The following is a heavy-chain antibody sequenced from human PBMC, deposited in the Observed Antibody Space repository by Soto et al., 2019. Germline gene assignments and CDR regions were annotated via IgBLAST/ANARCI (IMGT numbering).Heavy chain of an antibody. Sequence: TSETLSLTCAVYGGSFSGYYWSWIRQPPGKGLEWIGEINHSGSTNYNPSLKSRVTISVDTSKNQFSLKLSSVTAADTAVYYCARGGDYGDYQFDYWGQGTLVTVSS. J-gene: IGHJ4*02. V-gene: IGHV4-34*01. CDR2: INHSGST. D-gene: IGHD4-17*01. CDR3: ARGGDYGDYQFDY. CDR1: GGSFSGYY.